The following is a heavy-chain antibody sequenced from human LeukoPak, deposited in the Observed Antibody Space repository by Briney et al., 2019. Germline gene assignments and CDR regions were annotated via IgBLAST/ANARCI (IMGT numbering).Heavy chain of an antibody. Sequence: ASVKVSCKASGYAFTSYGISWVRQAPGQGLEWMGWISAYNGNTNYAQKLQGRVTMTTDTSTSTAYMELRSLRSDDTAVYYYARLTMVRGVIIEVVYWGQGTLVTVSS. CDR3: ARLTMVRGVIIEVVY. CDR2: ISAYNGNT. CDR1: GYAFTSYG. V-gene: IGHV1-18*01. J-gene: IGHJ4*02. D-gene: IGHD3-10*01.